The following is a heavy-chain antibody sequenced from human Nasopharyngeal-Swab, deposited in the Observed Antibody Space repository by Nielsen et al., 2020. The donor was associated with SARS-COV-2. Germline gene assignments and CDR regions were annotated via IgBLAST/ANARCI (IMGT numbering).Heavy chain of an antibody. CDR3: ARAPVVAPAASGLAFNY. D-gene: IGHD2-2*01. J-gene: IGHJ4*02. Sequence: ASVKVSCKASGYTFTSYGISWVRQAPGQGLEWMGWISAYNGNTNYAQKLQGRVTMTTDTSTSTAYMELRSLRSDDTAVYYCARAPVVAPAASGLAFNYWGQGTLVTVSS. CDR1: GYTFTSYG. V-gene: IGHV1-18*01. CDR2: ISAYNGNT.